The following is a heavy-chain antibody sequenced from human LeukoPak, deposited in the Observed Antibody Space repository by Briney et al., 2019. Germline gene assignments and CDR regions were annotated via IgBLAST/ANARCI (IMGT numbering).Heavy chain of an antibody. D-gene: IGHD4-23*01. CDR3: AKTTNYDGNSAIDY. CDR2: IYSGGST. CDR1: GFTVSDNY. J-gene: IGHJ4*02. Sequence: GGSLRLSCAASGFTVSDNYMSWVRQAPGKGLQWVSDIYSGGSTYYSDSVKGRFTISRDNSKNTLYVQMNTLRPEDTAVYYCAKTTNYDGNSAIDYWGQGTLVTVSS. V-gene: IGHV3-53*01.